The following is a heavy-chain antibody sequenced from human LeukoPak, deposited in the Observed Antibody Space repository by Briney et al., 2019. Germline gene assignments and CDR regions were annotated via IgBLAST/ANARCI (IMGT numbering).Heavy chain of an antibody. CDR1: GFTFSSYG. CDR2: ISYDGSNK. D-gene: IGHD3-22*01. J-gene: IGHJ4*02. Sequence: PGGSLRLSCAASGFTFSSYGMHWVRQAPGKGLEWVAVISYDGSNKYYADSVKGRFTISRDNSKNTLYLQMNSLRAEDTAVYYCAKDYGTYYYDSSGYCHYWGQGTLVTVSS. V-gene: IGHV3-30*18. CDR3: AKDYGTYYYDSSGYCHY.